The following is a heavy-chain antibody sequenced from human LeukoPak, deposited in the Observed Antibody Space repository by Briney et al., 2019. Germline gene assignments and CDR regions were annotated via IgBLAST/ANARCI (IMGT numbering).Heavy chain of an antibody. J-gene: IGHJ4*02. V-gene: IGHV3-23*01. CDR1: GFTFSSYG. Sequence: GGSLRLSCAASGFTFSSYGTNWVRQAPGKGLEWVSGISGSGGTTYYADSVKGRFTISRDNSKNSLSLQVSSLRAEDTAVYYCAKTNGYYSDWGQGTLVTVSS. D-gene: IGHD3-22*01. CDR3: AKTNGYYSD. CDR2: ISGSGGTT.